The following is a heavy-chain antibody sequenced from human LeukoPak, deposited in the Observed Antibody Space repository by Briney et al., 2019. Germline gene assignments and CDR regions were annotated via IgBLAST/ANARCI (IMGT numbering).Heavy chain of an antibody. V-gene: IGHV4-30-4*08. J-gene: IGHJ5*02. D-gene: IGHD3-10*01. CDR3: ARESGYYGSGLFDP. CDR1: GGSISSGDYY. CDR2: IYYSGST. Sequence: SQTLSLTCTVSGGSISSGDYYWSWIRQPPGKGLEWIGYIYYSGSTYYNPSLKSRVTISVDTSKNQFSLKLSSMTAADTAVYYCARESGYYGSGLFDPWGQGTLVTVSS.